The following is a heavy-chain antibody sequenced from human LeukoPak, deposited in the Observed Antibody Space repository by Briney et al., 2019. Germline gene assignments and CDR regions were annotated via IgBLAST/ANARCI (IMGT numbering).Heavy chain of an antibody. Sequence: SVKVSCKASGGTFSSYAISWVRQAPGQGLEWMGGIITIFGTANYAQKFQGRVTTTTDESTSTAYMELSSLRSEDTAVYYCAGGYCSGGSCYSFPEYYYYYYMDVWGKGTTVTVSS. CDR2: IITIFGTA. D-gene: IGHD2-15*01. J-gene: IGHJ6*03. CDR3: AGGYCSGGSCYSFPEYYYYYYMDV. V-gene: IGHV1-69*05. CDR1: GGTFSSYA.